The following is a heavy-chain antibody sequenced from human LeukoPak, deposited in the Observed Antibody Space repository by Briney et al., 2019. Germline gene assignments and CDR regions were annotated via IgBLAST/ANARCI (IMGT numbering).Heavy chain of an antibody. CDR2: IGGSGGST. V-gene: IGHV3-23*01. J-gene: IGHJ6*03. D-gene: IGHD2-2*01. CDR1: GFTFSSYA. CDR3: AREDIVVVPAAILYYYYMDV. Sequence: GGSLRLSCAASGFTFSSYAMSWVRQAPGKGLEWVSAIGGSGGSTYYADSVKGRFTISRDNAKNSLYLQMNSLRAEDTAVYYCAREDIVVVPAAILYYYYMDVWGKGTTVTVSS.